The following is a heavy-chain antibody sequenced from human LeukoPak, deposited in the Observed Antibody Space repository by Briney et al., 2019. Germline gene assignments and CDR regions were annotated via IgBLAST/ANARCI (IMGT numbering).Heavy chain of an antibody. CDR2: INQDGSGK. CDR1: GFTFSIYW. J-gene: IGHJ2*01. Sequence: PGGSLRLSCAASGFTFSIYWMTWVRQAPGKGLEWVANINQDGSGKYYVDSVKGRFTISRDNAKNSLYLQMNSLRAEDTAVYYCARVVGAGYFDLWGRGTLVTVSS. D-gene: IGHD1-26*01. V-gene: IGHV3-7*01. CDR3: ARVVGAGYFDL.